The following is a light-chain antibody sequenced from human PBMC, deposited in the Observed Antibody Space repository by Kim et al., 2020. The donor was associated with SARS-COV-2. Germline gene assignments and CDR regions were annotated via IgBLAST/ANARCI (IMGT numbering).Light chain of an antibody. CDR1: SSGCYY. Sequence: AWDKPVRITWQGDSSGCYYANWYQQKPGQAPVLVIYGYNNRPSGIPDRFSGSSSGNTASLTITGAQAEDEADYYCKSRDSSGNHYVFGTGTKVTVL. V-gene: IGLV3-19*01. J-gene: IGLJ1*01. CDR2: GYN. CDR3: KSRDSSGNHYV.